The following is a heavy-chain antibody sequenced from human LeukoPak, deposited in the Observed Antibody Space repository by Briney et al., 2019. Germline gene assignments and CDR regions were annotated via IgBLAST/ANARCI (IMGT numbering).Heavy chain of an antibody. Sequence: GASVKVSCKASGGTFSSYAISWVRQAPGQGLEWMGGIIPIFGTANYAQKFQGRVTITTDESTNTAYMELSSLRSEDTAVYYCARGGSYYNYYYYMDVWGKGTTVTVSS. J-gene: IGHJ6*03. CDR2: IIPIFGTA. V-gene: IGHV1-69*05. CDR3: ARGGSYYNYYYYMDV. D-gene: IGHD1-26*01. CDR1: GGTFSSYA.